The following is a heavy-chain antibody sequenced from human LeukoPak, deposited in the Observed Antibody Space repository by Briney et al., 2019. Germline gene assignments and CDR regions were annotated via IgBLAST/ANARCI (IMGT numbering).Heavy chain of an antibody. CDR3: GRPSQFSTSNRGMDV. CDR2: IRHDATER. D-gene: IGHD2-8*01. Sequence: GGSLRLSCAASGFTFSSYWMTWVRQVPGKGLEWVASIRHDATERYYVDSVRGRFTISRDNARDLLYLQMNSLSADDTAVYYCGRPSQFSTSNRGMDVWGQGTTVTVSS. J-gene: IGHJ6*02. CDR1: GFTFSSYW. V-gene: IGHV3-7*01.